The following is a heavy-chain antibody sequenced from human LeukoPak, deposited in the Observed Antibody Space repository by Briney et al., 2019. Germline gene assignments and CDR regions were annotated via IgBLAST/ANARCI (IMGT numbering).Heavy chain of an antibody. V-gene: IGHV3-48*03. CDR3: AREGYTDSSGWRLDY. Sequence: GGSLRLSCAASGFTFSSYAMSWVRQAPGKGLEWVSYISGSGSTIYYADSVKGRFTISRDNAKNSLYLLMNSLRAEDTAVYYCAREGYTDSSGWRLDYWGQGTLVTVSS. CDR1: GFTFSSYA. CDR2: ISGSGSTI. J-gene: IGHJ4*02. D-gene: IGHD6-19*01.